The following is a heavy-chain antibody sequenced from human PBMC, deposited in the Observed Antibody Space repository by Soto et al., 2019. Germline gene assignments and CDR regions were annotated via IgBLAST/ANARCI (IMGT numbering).Heavy chain of an antibody. Sequence: SVQVSCKASGGTFSSYAISRVRQAPGQGLEWMGGIIPIFGTANYAQKFQGRVTITADESTSTAYMELSSLRSEDTAVYYCAGVNLAYCGGDCYLIGYYYYGMDVWGQGTTVTVSS. CDR2: IIPIFGTA. CDR3: AGVNLAYCGGDCYLIGYYYYGMDV. D-gene: IGHD2-21*02. CDR1: GGTFSSYA. J-gene: IGHJ6*02. V-gene: IGHV1-69*13.